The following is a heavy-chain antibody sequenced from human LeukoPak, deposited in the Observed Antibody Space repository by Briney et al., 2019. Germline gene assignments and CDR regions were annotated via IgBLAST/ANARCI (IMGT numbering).Heavy chain of an antibody. V-gene: IGHV5-51*01. CDR1: GYSFTSYW. CDR3: ARQLSSGGSCYWT. CDR2: IYPGDSDT. D-gene: IGHD2-15*01. J-gene: IGHJ5*02. Sequence: GESLKLSCKVSGYSFTSYWIGWVRQMPGKGLEWMGIIYPGDSDTRYSPSFQGQVTISADKSISTAYLQWSSLKASDTAMYYCARQLSSGGSCYWTWGQGTLVTVSS.